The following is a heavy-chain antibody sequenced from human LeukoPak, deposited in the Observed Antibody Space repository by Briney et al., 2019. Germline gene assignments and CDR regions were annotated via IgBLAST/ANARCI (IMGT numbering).Heavy chain of an antibody. CDR2: IKQDGSEK. Sequence: SGGSLRLSCAASGFTFSNYWMSWVRQAPGKGLEWVANIKQDGSEKYYADSVKGRFTISRDNAKSSLYLQLNSLRVEDTAVYHCASTQTFDYWGQGTLVTVSS. J-gene: IGHJ4*02. CDR3: ASTQTFDY. CDR1: GFTFSNYW. V-gene: IGHV3-7*05.